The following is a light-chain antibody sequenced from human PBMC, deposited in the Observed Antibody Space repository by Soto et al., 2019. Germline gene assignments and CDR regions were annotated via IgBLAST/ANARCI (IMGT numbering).Light chain of an antibody. CDR3: SSYSTSGTRQIV. CDR2: DVS. V-gene: IGLV2-14*03. J-gene: IGLJ1*01. Sequence: QSALTQPASVSGSPGQSITISCTGTSSDVGGYNYVSWYQHHPGKAPKLMIFDVSNRPSGVSNRFSGSKSGNTASLTISGLQPQDEADSYCSSYSTSGTRQIVFGTGTKLTVL. CDR1: SSDVGGYNY.